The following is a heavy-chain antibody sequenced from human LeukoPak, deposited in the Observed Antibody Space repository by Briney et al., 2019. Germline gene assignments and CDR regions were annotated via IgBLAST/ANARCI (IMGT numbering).Heavy chain of an antibody. CDR1: GLTFGDHY. Sequence: GGSLRLSCVIYGLTFGDHYVSWIRQAPGKGLDWIAYISNSGTVKNYADSVRGRFTISRDSAKRSVFLQMSSLRSDDTAVYYCARGDSLYYFDLWGQGTLVSVSP. CDR3: ARGDSLYYFDL. CDR2: ISNSGTVK. D-gene: IGHD2-21*02. V-gene: IGHV3-11*04. J-gene: IGHJ4*02.